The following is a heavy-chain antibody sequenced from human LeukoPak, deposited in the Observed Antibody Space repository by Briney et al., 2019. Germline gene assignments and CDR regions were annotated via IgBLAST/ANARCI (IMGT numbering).Heavy chain of an antibody. V-gene: IGHV4-59*01. D-gene: IGHD3-22*01. CDR2: IYYSGST. CDR3: ARVLDRADFDP. J-gene: IGHJ5*02. CDR1: GGSISSYY. Sequence: PPETLSLTCTVSGGSISSYYWSWIRQPPGKGLEWIGYIYYSGSTNYNPSLKSRVTMSVDTSKNQFSLKLSSVTAADTAVYYCARVLDRADFDPWGQGTLVTVSS.